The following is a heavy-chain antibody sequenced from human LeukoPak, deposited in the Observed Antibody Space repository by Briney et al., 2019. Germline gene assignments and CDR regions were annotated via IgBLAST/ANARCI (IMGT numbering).Heavy chain of an antibody. J-gene: IGHJ6*03. CDR2: INPNSGGT. D-gene: IGHD3-10*01. CDR3: ATHSGKDYYYMDV. V-gene: IGHV1-2*02. CDR1: GYTFTGYY. Sequence: ASVKVSCKASGYTFTGYYMHWVRQAPGQGLEWMVWINPNSGGTNYAQKFQGRVTMTRDTSISTAYMELSRLRSDDTAVYYCATHSGKDYYYMDVWGKGTTVTISS.